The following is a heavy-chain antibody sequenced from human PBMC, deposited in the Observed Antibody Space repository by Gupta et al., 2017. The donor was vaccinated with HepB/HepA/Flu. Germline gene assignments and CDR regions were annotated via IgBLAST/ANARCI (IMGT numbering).Heavy chain of an antibody. CDR2: IYYSGST. J-gene: IGHJ3*02. CDR3: ARQLTIFGVVITDAFDI. Sequence: QLQLPESGPGLVKPSETLSLTCTVSGGSISSSSYYWGWIRQPPGKGLEWIGSIYYSGSTYYNPYLKSRVTISVDTSKNQFSLKLSSVTAADTAVYYCARQLTIFGVVITDAFDIWGQGTMVTVSS. V-gene: IGHV4-39*01. D-gene: IGHD3-3*01. CDR1: GGSISSSSYY.